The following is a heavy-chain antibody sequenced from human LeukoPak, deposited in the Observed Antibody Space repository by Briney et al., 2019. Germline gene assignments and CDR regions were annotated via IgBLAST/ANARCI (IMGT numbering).Heavy chain of an antibody. CDR3: ARRISGAWFDP. CDR1: GFPISNGYY. V-gene: IGHV4-38-2*02. CDR2: IYHSGST. J-gene: IGHJ5*02. Sequence: PSETLSLTCSVSGFPISNGYYWGWIRQPPGKGLDWIGIIYHSGSTYYNPSLKSRVTMSVDTSKNQFSLKLSSVTAADTALYYCARRISGAWFDPWGRGTLVTVSS. D-gene: IGHD2-15*01.